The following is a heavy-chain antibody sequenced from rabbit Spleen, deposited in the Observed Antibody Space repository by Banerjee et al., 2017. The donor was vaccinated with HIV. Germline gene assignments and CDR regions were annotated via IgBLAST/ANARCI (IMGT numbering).Heavy chain of an antibody. D-gene: IGHD1-1*01. CDR1: GFSFSSSDY. CDR2: IAGSSSGFT. V-gene: IGHV1S40*01. J-gene: IGHJ4*01. CDR3: ARDLDGVIGWNFGW. Sequence: QSLEESGGGLVQPEGSLALTCKASGFSFSSSDYICWVRQAPGKGLEWISCIAGSSSGFTYSATWAKGRFTMSKTSSTTVTLQMTSLTAADTATYFCARDLDGVIGWNFGWWGPGTLVTVS.